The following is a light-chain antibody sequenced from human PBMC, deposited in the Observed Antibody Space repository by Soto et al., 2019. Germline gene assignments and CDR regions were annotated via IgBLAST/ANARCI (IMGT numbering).Light chain of an antibody. CDR1: QSLFSY. Sequence: EIVLTQSPATLSLSPGERATLSCRASQSLFSYLAWFQQKPGQAPRVLIYDASNRATGITARFSGSGSGTDFTINISSLEPEDFAIYYCQQRRNLPWTFGPGTKVDIK. CDR2: DAS. J-gene: IGKJ3*01. V-gene: IGKV3-11*01. CDR3: QQRRNLPWT.